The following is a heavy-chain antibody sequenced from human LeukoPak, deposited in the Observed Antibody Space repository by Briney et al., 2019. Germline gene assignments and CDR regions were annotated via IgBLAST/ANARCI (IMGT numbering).Heavy chain of an antibody. J-gene: IGHJ4*02. CDR3: ARAANTAAGTPTLAIDY. CDR2: IPSTSSYT. Sequence: KPGGSLRLSCVASGFTFSDYYMSWIRQAPGKGLEWVSYIPSTSSYTSYADSVKGRFTISRDNAKNSLYLQMSSPRAEDTAVYYCARAANTAAGTPTLAIDYWGQGTLVTVSS. D-gene: IGHD6-13*01. V-gene: IGHV3-11*05. CDR1: GFTFSDYY.